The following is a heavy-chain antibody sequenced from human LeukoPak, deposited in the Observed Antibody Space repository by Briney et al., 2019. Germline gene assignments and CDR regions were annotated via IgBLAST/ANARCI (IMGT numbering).Heavy chain of an antibody. J-gene: IGHJ4*02. V-gene: IGHV4-34*01. CDR2: ISHSGST. Sequence: SETLSLTCAVYGGSFSGYYWSWIRQPPGKGLEWIGEISHSGSTNYNPSLKSRVTISVDTSKNQFSLKLSSVTAADMAVYYCARGDSSGHYFDYWGQGTLVTVSS. D-gene: IGHD6-19*01. CDR1: GGSFSGYY. CDR3: ARGDSSGHYFDY.